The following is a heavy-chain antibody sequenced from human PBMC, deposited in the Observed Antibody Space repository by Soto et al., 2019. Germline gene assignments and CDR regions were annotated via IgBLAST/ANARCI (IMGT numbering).Heavy chain of an antibody. CDR2: ITWNADTI. Sequence: EVQLVESGGGLVQPGKSLRLSCAASGFTFDDYAMHWVRQAPGKGLEWVSGITWNADTIDYADSVRGRFTISRDNAKNSLHLQMDSLSAGDTALYYCVKDDQGIATVGTPIFDSWGQGTPVTVSS. CDR1: GFTFDDYA. J-gene: IGHJ4*02. D-gene: IGHD6-13*01. V-gene: IGHV3-9*01. CDR3: VKDDQGIATVGTPIFDS.